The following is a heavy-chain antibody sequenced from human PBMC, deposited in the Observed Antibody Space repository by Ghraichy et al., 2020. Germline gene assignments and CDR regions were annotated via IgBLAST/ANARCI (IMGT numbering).Heavy chain of an antibody. D-gene: IGHD1-14*01. CDR2: IYHTGST. CDR3: AREPITSRVFDK. V-gene: IGHV4-4*02. J-gene: IGHJ4*02. Sequence: SETPSLTCAVSGGSIISNNWWSWVRLTPGKGLEWIGEIYHTGSTNFNPSLKSRVTISVDKSKDQFSLNLYSVTAADSAVYFCAREPITSRVFDKWGQGTLVTVSS. CDR1: GGSIISNNW.